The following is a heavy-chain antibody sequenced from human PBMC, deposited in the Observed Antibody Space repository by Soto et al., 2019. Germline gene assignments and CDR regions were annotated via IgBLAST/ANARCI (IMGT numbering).Heavy chain of an antibody. D-gene: IGHD4-4*01. Sequence: QVQLVQSGAEVKKPGSSVKVSCKASGGTFSSYAISWVRQAPGQGLEWMGGIIPIFGTASYAQKFQGRVTITADKSTSTAYMEMSSLRSEDTAVYYCARGEYRGYSNYGPMGYWGQGTLVTVSS. V-gene: IGHV1-69*06. J-gene: IGHJ4*02. CDR3: ARGEYRGYSNYGPMGY. CDR2: IIPIFGTA. CDR1: GGTFSSYA.